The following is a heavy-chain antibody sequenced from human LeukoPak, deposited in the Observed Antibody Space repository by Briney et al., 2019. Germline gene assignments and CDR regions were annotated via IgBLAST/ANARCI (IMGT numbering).Heavy chain of an antibody. CDR2: IYNSWTT. J-gene: IGHJ4*02. Sequence: PSETLSLTCTVSGGSFGNYYWSWIRQPPGKGLEWIGYIYNSWTTNYNPSLKSRVTISVDTSKNQFSLNLSSVTAADTAVYYCARGWVPDCSGGSCSLYYFDYWGQGTLVTVSS. D-gene: IGHD2-15*01. CDR3: ARGWVPDCSGGSCSLYYFDY. CDR1: GGSFGNYY. V-gene: IGHV4-59*12.